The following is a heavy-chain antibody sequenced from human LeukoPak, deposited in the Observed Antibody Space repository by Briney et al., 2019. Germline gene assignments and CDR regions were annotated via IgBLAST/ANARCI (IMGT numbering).Heavy chain of an antibody. V-gene: IGHV3-53*01. Sequence: GGSLRLSCAASGFTVSSNYMSWVRQAPGKGLEWVSVVYSGGSTYYADSVKGRFTISRDNSKNTLYLQMNSLRAEDTAVYYCARAPDTEFDYWGQGTLVTVSS. CDR1: GFTVSSNY. J-gene: IGHJ4*02. CDR2: VYSGGST. CDR3: ARAPDTEFDY. D-gene: IGHD5-18*01.